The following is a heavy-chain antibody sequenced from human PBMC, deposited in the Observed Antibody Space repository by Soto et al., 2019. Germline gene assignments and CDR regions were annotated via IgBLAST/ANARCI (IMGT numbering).Heavy chain of an antibody. CDR2: IIPFANIA. J-gene: IGHJ4*02. CDR1: GGSFSSYN. D-gene: IGHD4-4*01. Sequence: QVQLVQSGAEVKKPGSSVKVSCKTSGGSFSSYNYNWVRQAPGQGLEWMGRIIPFANIANYGQAFQDRVTIAADTSASTVYMELRTLTSEDTALYYCARDTDVTNAAIRMAYWGQGTLVTVSS. V-gene: IGHV1-69*08. CDR3: ARDTDVTNAAIRMAY.